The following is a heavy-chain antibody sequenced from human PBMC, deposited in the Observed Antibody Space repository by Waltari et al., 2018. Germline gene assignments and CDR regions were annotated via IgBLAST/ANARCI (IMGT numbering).Heavy chain of an antibody. CDR3: ARGMWYYFDY. V-gene: IGHV4-34*01. D-gene: IGHD2-21*01. Sequence: QVQLQQWGAGLLKPSETLSLTCAVYGGSFSGYYWSWIRQPPGKGLEWIGEINHSGSTNYNPSLKSRVTISVDTSKNQFSLKLSSVTAADTAVYYCARGMWYYFDYWGQGTLVTVSS. J-gene: IGHJ4*02. CDR2: INHSGST. CDR1: GGSFSGYY.